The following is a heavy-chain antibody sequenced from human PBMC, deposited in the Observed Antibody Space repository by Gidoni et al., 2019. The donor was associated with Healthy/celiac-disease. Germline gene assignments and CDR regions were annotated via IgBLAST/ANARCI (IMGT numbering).Heavy chain of an antibody. D-gene: IGHD3-22*01. CDR2: INHSGST. V-gene: IGHV4-34*01. CDR3: ARGLYYYDSSGYLGY. J-gene: IGHJ4*02. CDR1: GGSFSGYY. Sequence: QVQLQQWGAGLLKPSETLSLTCAAYGGSFSGYYWSWIRQPPGKGLEWIGEINHSGSTNYNPSLKSRVTISVDTSKNQFSLKLSSVTAADTAVYYCARGLYYYDSSGYLGYWGQGTLVTVSS.